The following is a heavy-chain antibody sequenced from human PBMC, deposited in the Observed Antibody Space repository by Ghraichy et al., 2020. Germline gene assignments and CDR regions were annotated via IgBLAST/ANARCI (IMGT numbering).Heavy chain of an antibody. D-gene: IGHD5-18*01. CDR2: VKQDGSDQ. V-gene: IGHV3-7*01. J-gene: IGHJ4*02. CDR3: ARHRQYNFDY. CDR1: GFTFMSYW. Sequence: GGSLRLSCAASGFTFMSYWVTWVRQAPRKGLEWVANVKQDGSDQDYVDSVRGRFTTSRDNARDSVYLQMNSLRAEDTAVYYCARHRQYNFDYWGQGALVTVSS.